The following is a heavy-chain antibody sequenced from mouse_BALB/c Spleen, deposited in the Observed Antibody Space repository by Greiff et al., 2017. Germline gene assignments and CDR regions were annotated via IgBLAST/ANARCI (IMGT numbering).Heavy chain of an antibody. V-gene: IGHV5-6-3*01. Sequence: VQLKESGGGLVQPGGSLKLSCAASGFTFSSYGMSWVRQTPDKRLELVATINSNGGSTYYPDSVKGRFTISRDNAKNTLYLQMSSLKSEDTAMYYCARESGYYYGSRRWYFDVWGAGTTVTVSS. CDR1: GFTFSSYG. J-gene: IGHJ1*01. D-gene: IGHD1-1*01. CDR3: ARESGYYYGSRRWYFDV. CDR2: INSNGGST.